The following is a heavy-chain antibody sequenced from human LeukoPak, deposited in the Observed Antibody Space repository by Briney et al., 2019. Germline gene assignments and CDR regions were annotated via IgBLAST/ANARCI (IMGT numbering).Heavy chain of an antibody. V-gene: IGHV4-59*01. CDR2: ISYSGST. CDR1: GGSTSNYY. J-gene: IGHJ3*02. D-gene: IGHD3-9*01. CDR3: ASSRPYYDILTGQSDDAFDI. Sequence: SETLSLTCTVSGGSTSNYYWSWIRQPPGKGLEWIGYISYSGSTNYNPSLKSRVTIAIDMSKKQFSLKLSSVTAADTAVYYCASSRPYYDILTGQSDDAFDIWGQGTRVTVSS.